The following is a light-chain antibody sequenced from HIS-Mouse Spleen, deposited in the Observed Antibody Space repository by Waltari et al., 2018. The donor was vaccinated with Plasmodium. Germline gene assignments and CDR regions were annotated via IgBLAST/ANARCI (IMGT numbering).Light chain of an antibody. Sequence: DIQMTQSPSTLSASVGDRVTITFRASQSISSWLAWYQQKPGKAHKLLIYKASSLESGVPSRFSGSGSGTEFTLTISSLQPDDFATYYCQQYNSYSYTFGQGTKLEIK. V-gene: IGKV1-5*03. CDR3: QQYNSYSYT. CDR2: KAS. J-gene: IGKJ2*01. CDR1: QSISSW.